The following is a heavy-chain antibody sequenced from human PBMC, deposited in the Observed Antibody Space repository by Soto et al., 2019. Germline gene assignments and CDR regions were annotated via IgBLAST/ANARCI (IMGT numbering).Heavy chain of an antibody. J-gene: IGHJ3*01. CDR2: IYWDDDT. Sequence: QITLKESGPTLVKPTQTLTLTCIFSGFSFSADGVGVGWIRQPPGKALEWLALIYWDDDTRYRPSLKSRLTXXXXXXXXXXXXXXXXXXXXXXXXXXXXHXXXXXXXPNDAFDVWGQGTVVTVSS. CDR3: XHXXXXXXXPNDAFDV. CDR1: GFSFSADGVG. V-gene: IGHV2-5*02.